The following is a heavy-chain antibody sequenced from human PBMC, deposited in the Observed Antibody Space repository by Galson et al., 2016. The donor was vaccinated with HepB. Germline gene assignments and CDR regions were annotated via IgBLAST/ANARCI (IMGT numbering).Heavy chain of an antibody. J-gene: IGHJ5*02. CDR1: RFSFNDYY. D-gene: IGHD4-23*01. Sequence: SLRLSCAASRFSFNDYYMSWIRQAPGKGLEWLSYISTNGSATYYNDAVRGRFTISRDNARNALSPQMHSLRGEDTAIYYCARTLVVIPGALGLRMFDPWGQGTLVTVSS. V-gene: IGHV3-11*01. CDR2: ISTNGSAT. CDR3: ARTLVVIPGALGLRMFDP.